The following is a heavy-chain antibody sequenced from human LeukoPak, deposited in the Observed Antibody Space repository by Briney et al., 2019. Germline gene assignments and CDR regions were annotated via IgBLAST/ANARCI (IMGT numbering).Heavy chain of an antibody. CDR3: AKDFYSSGWYPYFDY. D-gene: IGHD6-19*01. CDR2: ISGSGGST. Sequence: GGSLRLSCAASGFTFSSYAMSWVRQAPVKGLEWVSAISGSGGSTYYADSVKGRFTISRDNSKNTLYLQMNSLRAEDTAVYYCAKDFYSSGWYPYFDYWGQGTLVTVSS. V-gene: IGHV3-23*01. J-gene: IGHJ4*02. CDR1: GFTFSSYA.